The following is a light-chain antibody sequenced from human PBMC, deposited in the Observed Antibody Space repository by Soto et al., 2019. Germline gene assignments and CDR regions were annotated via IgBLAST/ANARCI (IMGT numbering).Light chain of an antibody. J-gene: IGLJ1*01. V-gene: IGLV2-14*01. CDR3: SSYTGSSTLYV. CDR1: SSDVGGYNY. Sequence: QSVLTQPASVSGSPGRSITISCTGTSSDVGGYNYVSWYQQHPGKAPKLMIYEVSNRPSGVSNRFSGSKSGNTASLTISGLQAEDEADYYCSSYTGSSTLYVFGTGTKVTVL. CDR2: EVS.